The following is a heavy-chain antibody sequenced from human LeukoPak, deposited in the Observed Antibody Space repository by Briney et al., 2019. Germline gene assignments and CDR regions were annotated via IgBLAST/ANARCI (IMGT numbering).Heavy chain of an antibody. CDR2: IIPIFGTA. CDR3: ARAPNYYYGMDV. Sequence: ASVKVSCKASGGTFSSYAISWVRQAPGQGLEWMGGIIPIFGTANYAQKFQGRVTITADESTSTAYMELSSLRSEDTAVYYCARAPNYYYGMDVWGQGTTVTVSS. CDR1: GGTFSSYA. J-gene: IGHJ6*02. V-gene: IGHV1-69*13.